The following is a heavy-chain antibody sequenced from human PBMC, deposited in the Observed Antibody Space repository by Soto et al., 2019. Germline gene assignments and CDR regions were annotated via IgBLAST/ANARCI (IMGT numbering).Heavy chain of an antibody. J-gene: IGHJ4*02. CDR1: RGSMNNYY. V-gene: IGHV4-59*01. CDR3: AGGSMGYDS. Sequence: PSETLSLTCTVSRGSMNNYYWSWIRQPPGKGLEWIGYIYYSGSTNYNPSLKSRVTISVDTSKNQFSLKLSSVTAADAAVYYCAGGSMGYDSWGQGTLVTVSS. CDR2: IYYSGST. D-gene: IGHD3-16*01.